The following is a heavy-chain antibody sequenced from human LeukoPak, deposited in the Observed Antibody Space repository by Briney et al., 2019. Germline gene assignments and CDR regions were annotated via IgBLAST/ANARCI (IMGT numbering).Heavy chain of an antibody. V-gene: IGHV4-34*01. J-gene: IGHJ4*02. CDR2: INHSGST. CDR1: GGSFSGYY. D-gene: IGHD5-12*01. Sequence: SETLSLTCAVYGGSFSGYYWSWIRQPPGKGLEWIGEINHSGSTNYNPSLKSRVTISLDTSKNLFSLKLTSVTAADTALYYCARDATMLGNYFNYWGQGTLVTVSS. CDR3: ARDATMLGNYFNY.